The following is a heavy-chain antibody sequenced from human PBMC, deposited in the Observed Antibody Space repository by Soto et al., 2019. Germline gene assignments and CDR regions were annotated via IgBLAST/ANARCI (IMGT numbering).Heavy chain of an antibody. V-gene: IGHV1-18*01. CDR1: GYTFTSYG. CDR2: ISAYNGNT. CDR3: ARSRATSTLNAFDI. J-gene: IGHJ3*02. Sequence: QVQLVQSGAEVKKPGASVKVSCKASGYTFTSYGISWVRQAPGQGLEWMGWISAYNGNTNYAQKLHCRGTMTTVTSTSTAFMELRSLRSDYTAVYYCARSRATSTLNAFDIWGQGTMVTVSS. D-gene: IGHD5-12*01.